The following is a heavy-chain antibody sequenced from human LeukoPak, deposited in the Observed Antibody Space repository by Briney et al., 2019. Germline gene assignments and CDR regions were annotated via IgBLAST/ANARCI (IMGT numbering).Heavy chain of an antibody. D-gene: IGHD3-10*01. Sequence: PGGSLRLSCAASGFTFGTYAMHWVRQAPGKRLEYVSAISSNGGSTFYAKSVEGRFTISRDNFKNTLYLQMGSLRAEDMAVYYCARVGGGSGSYSPPQYYFDYWGQGTLVTVSS. CDR3: ARVGGGSGSYSPPQYYFDY. CDR1: GFTFGTYA. CDR2: ISSNGGST. J-gene: IGHJ4*02. V-gene: IGHV3-64*01.